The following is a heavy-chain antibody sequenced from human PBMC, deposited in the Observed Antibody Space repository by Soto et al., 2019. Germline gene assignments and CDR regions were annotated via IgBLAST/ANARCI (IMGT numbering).Heavy chain of an antibody. Sequence: GGSLRLSCAASGFTFSSYAMSWVRQAPGKGLEWVSAISGSGGSTYYADSVKGRFTISRDNSKNTLYLQMNSLRAEDTAVYYCAKVVTMVRGVIGVLLYYYGMDVWGQGTTVTVSS. CDR1: GFTFSSYA. CDR3: AKVVTMVRGVIGVLLYYYGMDV. CDR2: ISGSGGST. V-gene: IGHV3-23*01. J-gene: IGHJ6*02. D-gene: IGHD3-10*01.